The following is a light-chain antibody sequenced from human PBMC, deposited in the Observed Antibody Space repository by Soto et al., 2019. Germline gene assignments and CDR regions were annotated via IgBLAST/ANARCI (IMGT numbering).Light chain of an antibody. CDR1: KDIRSS. CDR2: GAS. V-gene: IGKV3-15*01. Sequence: VITQSPANLSVSPGERVTLSCRASKDIRSSLAWYQQKPGQAPRLLIYGASIRATGVPATFSGSGSGTEFTLSISSLQSEHLGVYYCQQDSSWPLTFGGGTKVDIK. CDR3: QQDSSWPLT. J-gene: IGKJ4*01.